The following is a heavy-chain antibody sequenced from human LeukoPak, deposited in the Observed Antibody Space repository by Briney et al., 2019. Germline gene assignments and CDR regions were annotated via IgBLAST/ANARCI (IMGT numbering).Heavy chain of an antibody. Sequence: PGASLRLSCAVSGFSLSRYAMSWVRKAPGTGLEWVSAISDSGGSTYYADSVKGRFTISRDNSRNTLYLQMNTLRAEDTAVYYCAKCRGSSWSDYFDYWGQGTLVTVSS. V-gene: IGHV3-23*01. CDR2: ISDSGGST. D-gene: IGHD6-13*01. CDR1: GFSLSRYA. J-gene: IGHJ4*02. CDR3: AKCRGSSWSDYFDY.